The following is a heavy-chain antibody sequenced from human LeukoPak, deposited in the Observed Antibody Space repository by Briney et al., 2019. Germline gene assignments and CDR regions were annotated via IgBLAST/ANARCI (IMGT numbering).Heavy chain of an antibody. V-gene: IGHV1-18*01. J-gene: IGHJ5*02. Sequence: GASVKVSCKASGYTFTNYGISWVRQAPGQGLEWMGWISAYNSNTNYAQKLQGRVTMTTDTSRSTGYMELRSLRSDDTAVYYCARDFPYNYGSGSPSNWFDPWGQGTLVTVSS. CDR1: GYTFTNYG. CDR3: ARDFPYNYGSGSPSNWFDP. CDR2: ISAYNSNT. D-gene: IGHD3-10*01.